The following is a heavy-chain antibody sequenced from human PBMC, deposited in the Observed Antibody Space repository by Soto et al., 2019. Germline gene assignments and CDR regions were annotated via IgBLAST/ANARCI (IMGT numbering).Heavy chain of an antibody. CDR3: ARDHCSSTSCYSNWFDP. D-gene: IGHD2-2*01. V-gene: IGHV4-31*03. Sequence: QVQLQESGPGLVKPSQTLSLTCTVSGGSISSGGYYWSWIRQHPGKGPEWIGYIYYSGSTYYNPSLKSRVTISVDTSKNQFSLKLSSVTAADTAVYYCARDHCSSTSCYSNWFDPWGQGTLVTVSS. J-gene: IGHJ5*02. CDR1: GGSISSGGYY. CDR2: IYYSGST.